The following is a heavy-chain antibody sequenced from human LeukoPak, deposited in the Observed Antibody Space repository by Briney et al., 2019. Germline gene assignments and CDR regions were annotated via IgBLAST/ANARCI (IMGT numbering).Heavy chain of an antibody. Sequence: PGGSLRLSCAAAGLTFNNYALTWIRQAPGHGLEWVSSISGRGGNTYYADSVKGRVTISRDDSKNTLFLKINSLRAEDTAVYYCATGYSDSLRSPLDSWGQGTLVTVSS. V-gene: IGHV3-23*01. CDR1: GLTFNNYA. J-gene: IGHJ5*01. D-gene: IGHD3-22*01. CDR2: ISGRGGNT. CDR3: ATGYSDSLRSPLDS.